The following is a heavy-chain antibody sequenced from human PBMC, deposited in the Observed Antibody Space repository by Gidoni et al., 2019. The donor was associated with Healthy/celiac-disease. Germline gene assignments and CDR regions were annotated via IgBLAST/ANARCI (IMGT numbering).Heavy chain of an antibody. CDR2: IYHSGST. Sequence: QVQLQESGPGLVKPSETLSLTCTVSGSSISSGYYWGWIRQPPGKGLAWIGSIYHSGSTYYNPSLKSRVTISVDTSKNQFSLKLSSVTAADTAVYYCARSSIAAAGTYHYGMDVWGKGTTVTVSS. D-gene: IGHD6-13*01. V-gene: IGHV4-38-2*02. J-gene: IGHJ6*04. CDR1: GSSISSGYY. CDR3: ARSSIAAAGTYHYGMDV.